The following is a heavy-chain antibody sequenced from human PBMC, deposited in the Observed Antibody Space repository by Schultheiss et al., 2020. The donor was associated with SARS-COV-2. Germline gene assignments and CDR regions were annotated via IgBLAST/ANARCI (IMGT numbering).Heavy chain of an antibody. Sequence: GGSLRLSCAASGFTFSNYGMHWVRQAPGKGLDWVSVISYDGSNKYYADSVKGRFTISRDNSKNTLYLQMNSLRAEDTAVYYCAKEYNWNYKGAFDIWGQGTMVTVSS. J-gene: IGHJ3*02. D-gene: IGHD1-7*01. CDR1: GFTFSNYG. V-gene: IGHV3-30*18. CDR2: ISYDGSNK. CDR3: AKEYNWNYKGAFDI.